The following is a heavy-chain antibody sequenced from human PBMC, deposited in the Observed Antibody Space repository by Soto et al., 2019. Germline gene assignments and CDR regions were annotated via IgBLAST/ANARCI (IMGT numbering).Heavy chain of an antibody. J-gene: IGHJ4*02. CDR1: GGSISSGGYS. Sequence: PSETLSLTCAVSGGSISSGGYSWSWIRQPPGKGLEWVGYIYHSGSTYYNPSLKSRVTISVDRSKNQFSLKLRSVTAADTAVYDCARHHDSWGQGTLVTVSS. CDR2: IYHSGST. V-gene: IGHV4-30-2*01. CDR3: ARHHDS.